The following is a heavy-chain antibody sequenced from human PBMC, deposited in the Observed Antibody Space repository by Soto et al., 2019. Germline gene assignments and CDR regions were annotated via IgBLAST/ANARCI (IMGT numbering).Heavy chain of an antibody. CDR2: IRKKVNSYTT. D-gene: IGHD2-21*02. Sequence: EVQLVESGGGLDQPGGSLRLSCAASGFTCSDHYMDWVRQAPGTGLEWVGRIRKKVNSYTTEYAASVKGRFTISRDDSKNSVYLQMNSPKTEDTAFYYCARVATAYNYDYWGQGTLVTVSS. J-gene: IGHJ4*02. CDR3: ARVATAYNYDY. V-gene: IGHV3-72*01. CDR1: GFTCSDHY.